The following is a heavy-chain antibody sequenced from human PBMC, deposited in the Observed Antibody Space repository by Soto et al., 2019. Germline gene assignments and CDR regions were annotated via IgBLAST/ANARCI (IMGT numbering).Heavy chain of an antibody. CDR3: AKDPSSGFAMENYFDS. CDR2: ISGSSTST. CDR1: GFTFSSYA. D-gene: IGHD3-10*01. J-gene: IGHJ4*02. Sequence: EVQLSGSGGGLVQPGGSLRLSCAASGFTFSSYAMSWVRQAPGKGLECVSAISGSSTSTYYADSVKGRFTISRDNSKNTLYLQMTSLRAEDTAVYYCAKDPSSGFAMENYFDSWGQGTLVTVSS. V-gene: IGHV3-23*01.